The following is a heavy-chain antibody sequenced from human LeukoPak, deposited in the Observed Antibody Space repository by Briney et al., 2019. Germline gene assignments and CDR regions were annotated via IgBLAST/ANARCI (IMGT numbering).Heavy chain of an antibody. CDR1: GLNFSTSG. CDR2: IGPTGSDR. D-gene: IGHD1-14*01. CDR3: ATETNGSHYDY. J-gene: IGHJ4*02. V-gene: IGHV3-21*06. Sequence: GGSLRLSCTASGLNFSTSGFNWVRQAPGKWLEWVASIGPTGSDRYHADSIKGRFTISRDNANNFLYLQMNSLRAEDTAVYYYATETNGSHYDYWGQGTLLTVSS.